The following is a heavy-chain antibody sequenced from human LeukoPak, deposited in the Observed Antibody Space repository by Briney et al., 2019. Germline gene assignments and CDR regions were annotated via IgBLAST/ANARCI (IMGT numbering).Heavy chain of an antibody. V-gene: IGHV3-15*01. CDR2: IKSKTDGGTT. CDR1: GFTFSNAW. J-gene: IGHJ4*02. D-gene: IGHD2-2*01. Sequence: GGSLRLSCAASGFTFSNAWMSWVRQAPGKGLEWVGRIKSKTDGGTTDYAAPVKGRFTISRDDSKNTLYLQMNSLKTEDTAVYYCTTTNHDIVVVPAAILNPGMVTVIRPVDYWGQGTLVTVSS. CDR3: TTTNHDIVVVPAAILNPGMVTVIRPVDY.